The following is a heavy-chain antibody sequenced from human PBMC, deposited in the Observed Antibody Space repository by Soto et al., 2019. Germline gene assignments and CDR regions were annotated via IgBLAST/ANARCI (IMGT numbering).Heavy chain of an antibody. D-gene: IGHD3-10*01. J-gene: IGHJ6*02. Sequence: PSETLSLTCAVYGGSFSGYYWSWIRQPPGKGLEWIGEINHSGSTNYNPSLKSRVTISVDTSKNQFSPKLSSVTAADTAVYYCARGHYYGSGSYYNVGGCYYGMDVWGQGTTVTVSS. CDR1: GGSFSGYY. CDR2: INHSGST. V-gene: IGHV4-34*01. CDR3: ARGHYYGSGSYYNVGGCYYGMDV.